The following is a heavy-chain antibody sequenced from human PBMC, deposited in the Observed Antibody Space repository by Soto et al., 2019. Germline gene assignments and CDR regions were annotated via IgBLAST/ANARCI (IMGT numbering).Heavy chain of an antibody. Sequence: GGSLRLSCSASEFDFSSYGIHWVRQAPGKGLEWVAASSYDGRETFYADSAKGRFTVSKEMSKNTAFLQMNALRHEDTAVYFCARDSGWPILNFDNWGQGTPVTVSS. CDR3: ARDSGWPILNFDN. CDR1: EFDFSSYG. CDR2: SSYDGRET. J-gene: IGHJ4*02. V-gene: IGHV3-30*03. D-gene: IGHD3-10*01.